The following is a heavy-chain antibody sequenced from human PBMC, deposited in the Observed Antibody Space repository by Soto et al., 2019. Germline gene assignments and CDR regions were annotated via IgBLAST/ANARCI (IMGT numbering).Heavy chain of an antibody. CDR1: GGSISSGDYY. CDR3: ARYLESKFGRWFDP. CDR2: IYYSGST. J-gene: IGHJ5*02. V-gene: IGHV4-30-4*01. D-gene: IGHD1-1*01. Sequence: SETLSLTCTVSGGSISSGDYYWSWIRQPPGKGLEWIGYIYYSGSTYYNPSLKSRVTISVDTSKNQFSLKLSSVTAADTAVYYCARYLESKFGRWFDPWGQGTLVTVSS.